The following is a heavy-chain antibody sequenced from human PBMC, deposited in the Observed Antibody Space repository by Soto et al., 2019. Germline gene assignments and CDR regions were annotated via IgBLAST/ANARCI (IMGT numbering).Heavy chain of an antibody. CDR1: GFTFSNFW. V-gene: IGHV3-7*04. D-gene: IGHD2-15*01. J-gene: IGHJ4*02. CDR3: ARGNCKYGYFDS. CDR2: VKQDGVEK. Sequence: PGGSLRLSCATSGFTFSNFWMNWVRQGPGKGLEWVANVKQDGVEKNYVDSVKGRFTISRDNSKNTLYLQMNSLRAEDTAVYYCARGNCKYGYFDSWGQGT.